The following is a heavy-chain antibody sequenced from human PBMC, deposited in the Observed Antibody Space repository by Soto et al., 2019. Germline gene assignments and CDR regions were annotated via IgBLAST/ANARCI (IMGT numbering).Heavy chain of an antibody. CDR1: GGTFSSYA. D-gene: IGHD5-12*01. J-gene: IGHJ4*02. CDR2: IIPIFGTA. Sequence: SVKVSCKXSGGTFSSYAISWVRQAPGQGLEWMGGIIPIFGTANYAQKFQGRVTITADKSTSTAYMELSSLRSEDTAVYYCARVPRDGYNYYFDYWGQGTLVTVSS. V-gene: IGHV1-69*06. CDR3: ARVPRDGYNYYFDY.